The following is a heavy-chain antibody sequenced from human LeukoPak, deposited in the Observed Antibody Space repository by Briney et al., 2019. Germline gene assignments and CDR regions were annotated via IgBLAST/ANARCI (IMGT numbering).Heavy chain of an antibody. CDR1: GGSISSSSYY. J-gene: IGHJ4*01. Sequence: SETLSLTCTVSGGSISSSSYYWGWIRHPPGKALVWFGSIYYSGRHYYTPSLKSRDTICGDTSKHQFSLTLRSVTAAHTAVYYSAGQEGQQLVDYWGHGNLVTVSS. CDR3: AGQEGQQLVDY. D-gene: IGHD6-13*01. V-gene: IGHV4-39*01. CDR2: IYYSGRH.